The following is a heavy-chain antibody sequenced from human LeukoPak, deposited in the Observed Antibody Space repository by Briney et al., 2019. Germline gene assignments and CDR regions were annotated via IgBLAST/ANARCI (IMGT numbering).Heavy chain of an antibody. V-gene: IGHV3-48*03. J-gene: IGHJ4*02. Sequence: GGSLRLSCEASAFTFSSYEMNWVRQAPGKGLEWVSFMSSSGITIFYADSVKGRFTISRDNARNSLYLQMNSLRAEDTAVYHCVRAAARLFDYWGQGTLVTVSS. CDR1: AFTFSSYE. CDR2: MSSSGITI. D-gene: IGHD6-25*01. CDR3: VRAAARLFDY.